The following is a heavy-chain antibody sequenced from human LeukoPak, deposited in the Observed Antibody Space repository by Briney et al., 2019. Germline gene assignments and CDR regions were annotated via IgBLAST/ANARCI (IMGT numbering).Heavy chain of an antibody. V-gene: IGHV5-51*01. CDR1: GYSFTSYW. J-gene: IGHJ4*02. D-gene: IGHD6-13*01. Sequence: GESLKISCKGSGYSFTSYWIGWVRQMPGKGLEWMGIIYPGDSDTRYSPSFQCQVTISDDKSISTAYLQWSSLKASDTAMYYCARERYSSSSTSDYFDYWGQGTLVTVSS. CDR2: IYPGDSDT. CDR3: ARERYSSSSTSDYFDY.